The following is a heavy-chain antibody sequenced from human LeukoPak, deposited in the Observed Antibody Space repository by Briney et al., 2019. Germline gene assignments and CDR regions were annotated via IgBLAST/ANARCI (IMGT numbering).Heavy chain of an antibody. V-gene: IGHV4-59*01. Sequence: SETLSLTCTVSGGSISSYYWSWIRQPPGKGLEWIGYIYYNGSTNYNPSLKSRVTISVDTSKNQFSLKLSSVTAADTAVYYCARLSSRSGYSYGYWFDYWGQGTLVTVSS. CDR1: GGSISSYY. J-gene: IGHJ4*02. CDR2: IYYNGST. CDR3: ARLSSRSGYSYGYWFDY. D-gene: IGHD5-18*01.